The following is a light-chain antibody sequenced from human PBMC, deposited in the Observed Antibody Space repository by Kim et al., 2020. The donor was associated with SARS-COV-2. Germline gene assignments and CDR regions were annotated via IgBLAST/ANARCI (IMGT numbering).Light chain of an antibody. CDR2: AKD. Sequence: ALGQTVRITCQGDRLITYYASWYQQKPGQAPVLVFYAKDNRPSGIPDRFSGSSSGNTASLTITETQAEDEADYFCHSRDSSGNHQVFGGGTQLTVL. V-gene: IGLV3-19*01. CDR1: RLITYY. J-gene: IGLJ2*01. CDR3: HSRDSSGNHQV.